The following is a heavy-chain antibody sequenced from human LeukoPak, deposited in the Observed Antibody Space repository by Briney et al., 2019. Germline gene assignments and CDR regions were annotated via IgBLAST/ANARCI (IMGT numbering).Heavy chain of an antibody. Sequence: SVKVSCKASGGTFSSYAISWVRQAPGQGLEWMGGIIPIFGTANYAQKFQGRVTITADESTSTAYMELSSLRSEDTAVYYCASGAPRDLYYYYMDVWGKGTTVTVSS. V-gene: IGHV1-69*13. CDR2: IIPIFGTA. J-gene: IGHJ6*03. CDR3: ASGAPRDLYYYYMDV. CDR1: GGTFSSYA.